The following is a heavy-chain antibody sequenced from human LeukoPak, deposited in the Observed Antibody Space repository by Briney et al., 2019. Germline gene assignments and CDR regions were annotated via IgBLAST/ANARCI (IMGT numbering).Heavy chain of an antibody. Sequence: ASVKVSCKASGYTFTSYYMHWVRQAPGQGLEWMGIINPSGGSTSYAQKFQGGVTMTRDTSTSTVYMELSSLRSEDTAVYYCARDPWIEYYFDYWGQGTLVTVSS. D-gene: IGHD2-2*03. J-gene: IGHJ4*02. CDR3: ARDPWIEYYFDY. CDR2: INPSGGST. V-gene: IGHV1-46*01. CDR1: GYTFTSYY.